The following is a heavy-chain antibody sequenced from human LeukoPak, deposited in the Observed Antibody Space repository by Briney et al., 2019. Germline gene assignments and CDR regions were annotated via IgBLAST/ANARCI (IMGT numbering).Heavy chain of an antibody. D-gene: IGHD5-18*01. CDR1: GGSLSSGSYY. J-gene: IGHJ4*02. CDR2: IYTSGST. Sequence: SETLSLTCTVSGGSLSSGSYYWSWIRQPAGKGLEWIGRIYTSGSTNYNASLKSRVTTSVDMSKNQFSLKLSSVTAADTSLYYCAQLRYYYFDYWGQGTLVTVSS. V-gene: IGHV4-61*02. CDR3: AQLRYYYFDY.